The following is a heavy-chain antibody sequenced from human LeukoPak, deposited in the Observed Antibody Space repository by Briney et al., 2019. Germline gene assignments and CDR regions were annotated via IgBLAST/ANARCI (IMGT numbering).Heavy chain of an antibody. CDR2: IYYSGST. J-gene: IGHJ4*02. CDR3: ASTTLFRSYYATYLDY. D-gene: IGHD1-26*01. CDR1: GGSISSGDYY. Sequence: PSETLSLTCTVSGGSISSGDYYWSWIRQPPGKGLEWIGYIYYSGSTYYSPSLKSRVTISVDTSKNQFSLKLSSVTAADTAVYYCASTTLFRSYYATYLDYWGQGTLVTVSS. V-gene: IGHV4-30-4*01.